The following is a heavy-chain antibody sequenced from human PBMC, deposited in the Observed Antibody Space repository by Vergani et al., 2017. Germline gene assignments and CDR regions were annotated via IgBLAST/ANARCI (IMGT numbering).Heavy chain of an antibody. J-gene: IGHJ3*02. V-gene: IGHV3-9*01. CDR1: GFTFDDYA. Sequence: EVQLVESGGGLVQPGRSLRLSCGASGFTFDDYAMHWVRQAPGKGLEWVSGISWNSGSIGYADSVKGRFTISRDNAKNSLYLQMNSLRAEDTALYYCARDRLLSLDYGDYISRDAFDIWGQGTMVTVSS. D-gene: IGHD4-17*01. CDR3: ARDRLLSLDYGDYISRDAFDI. CDR2: ISWNSGSI.